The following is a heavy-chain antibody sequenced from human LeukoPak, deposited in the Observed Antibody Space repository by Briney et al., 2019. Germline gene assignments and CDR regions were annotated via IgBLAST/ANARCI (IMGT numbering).Heavy chain of an antibody. Sequence: SETLSLTCTVSGGSITSGGYFWSWIRQHPGKGLECIGHISYSGSTYYNPSLKSRVTISVDTSKNQFSLKLSSVTAADTAVYYCARGTRHVLRFLEWLSSIQHWGQGTLVTVSS. D-gene: IGHD3-3*01. J-gene: IGHJ1*01. CDR1: GGSITSGGYF. CDR3: ARGTRHVLRFLEWLSSIQH. V-gene: IGHV4-31*03. CDR2: ISYSGST.